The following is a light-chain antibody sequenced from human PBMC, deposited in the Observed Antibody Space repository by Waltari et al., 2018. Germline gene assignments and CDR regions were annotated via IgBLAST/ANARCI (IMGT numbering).Light chain of an antibody. V-gene: IGKV4-1*01. CDR2: WAS. CDR1: PTVLYHSNNRNY. Sequence: DFVMTQSPASLALSLGEPATIHCNPRPTVLYHSNNRNYLTWYQQKPGQPPKLLFYWASTRESGVPDRFSASGSGTDFTLTISRLQPEDVAIYYCQQYYSSPYTFGQGTRLEIK. CDR3: QQYYSSPYT. J-gene: IGKJ2*01.